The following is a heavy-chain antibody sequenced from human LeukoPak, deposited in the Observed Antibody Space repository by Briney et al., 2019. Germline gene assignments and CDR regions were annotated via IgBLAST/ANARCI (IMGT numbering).Heavy chain of an antibody. CDR3: ARDLRFGTAAVGRGTL. CDR2: ISAYNGNT. J-gene: IGHJ4*02. Sequence: GASVKVSCKASGYTFTSYGISWVRQAPGQGLEWMGWISAYNGNTNYAQKLQGRVTMTTDTSTSTAYMELRSLRSDDTAVYYCARDLRFGTAAVGRGTLWGQGTLVTVSS. CDR1: GYTFTSYG. V-gene: IGHV1-18*01. D-gene: IGHD6-13*01.